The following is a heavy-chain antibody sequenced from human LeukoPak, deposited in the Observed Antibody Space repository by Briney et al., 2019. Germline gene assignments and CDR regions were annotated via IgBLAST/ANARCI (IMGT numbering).Heavy chain of an antibody. J-gene: IGHJ3*02. CDR1: GGSFSGYY. CDR3: ASKTTVVTIDAFDI. Sequence: SETLSLTCAVYGGSFSGYYWNWIRQPPGKGLEWIGEIEHSGSTKYNPSLKSRVTISADTSKNQFSLKLSSVTAADTAVYYCASKTTVVTIDAFDIWGQGTMVTVSS. CDR2: IEHSGST. D-gene: IGHD4-23*01. V-gene: IGHV4-34*01.